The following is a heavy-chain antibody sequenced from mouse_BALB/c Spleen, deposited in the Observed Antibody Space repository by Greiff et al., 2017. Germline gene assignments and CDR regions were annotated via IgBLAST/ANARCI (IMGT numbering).Heavy chain of an antibody. CDR2: IYPYNGGT. CDR3: ASFYYDYWYFDV. D-gene: IGHD2-4*01. CDR1: GYTFTDYN. Sequence: EVQLVESGPELVKPGASVKISCKASGYTFTDYNMHWVKQSHGKSLEWIGYIYPYNGGTGYNQKFKSKATLTVDNSSSTAYMELRSLTSEDSAVYYCASFYYDYWYFDVWGAGTTVTVSS. J-gene: IGHJ1*01. V-gene: IGHV1S29*02.